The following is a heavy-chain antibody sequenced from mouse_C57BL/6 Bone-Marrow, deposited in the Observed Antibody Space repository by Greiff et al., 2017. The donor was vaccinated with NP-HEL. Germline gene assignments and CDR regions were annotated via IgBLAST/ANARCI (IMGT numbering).Heavy chain of an antibody. D-gene: IGHD2-2*01. CDR3: ARSTMVPSFAY. V-gene: IGHV1-26*01. Sequence: EVQLQQPGAELVKPGASVKVSCKASGYTFTDYYMNWVKQSHGKSLEWIGDINPNNGGTSYNQKFKGKATLTVDKSSSTAYMQLSSLTSEDSAVYFCARSTMVPSFAYWGQGTLVTVSA. CDR2: INPNNGGT. CDR1: GYTFTDYY. J-gene: IGHJ3*01.